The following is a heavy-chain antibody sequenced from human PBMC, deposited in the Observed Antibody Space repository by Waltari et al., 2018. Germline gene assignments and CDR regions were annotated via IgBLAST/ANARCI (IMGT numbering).Heavy chain of an antibody. CDR3: ARADDCSGGSCYGDDAFDI. J-gene: IGHJ3*02. D-gene: IGHD2-15*01. CDR1: GGSISSGGYS. Sequence: QLQLQESGSGLVKPSQTLSLTCAVSGGSISSGGYSCSWIRQPAWKGLEWMEYIYHSGSTYYNPSLKSRVTISVDRSKNQFSLKLSSVTAADTAVYYCARADDCSGGSCYGDDAFDIWGQGTMVTVSS. CDR2: IYHSGST. V-gene: IGHV4-30-2*01.